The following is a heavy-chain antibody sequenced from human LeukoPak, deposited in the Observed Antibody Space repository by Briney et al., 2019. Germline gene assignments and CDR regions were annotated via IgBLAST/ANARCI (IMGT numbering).Heavy chain of an antibody. V-gene: IGHV4-61*01. D-gene: IGHD6-19*01. J-gene: IGHJ4*02. CDR2: IYYSGST. CDR3: ARGGGYSSGWYEET. CDR1: GGSVSSGSYY. Sequence: SETLSLTCTVSGGSVSSGSYYWSWIRQPPGKGLEWIGYIYYSGSTNYNPSLKSRVTISVDTSKNQFSLKLSSVTAADTAVYYCARGGGYSSGWYEETWGQGTLVTVSS.